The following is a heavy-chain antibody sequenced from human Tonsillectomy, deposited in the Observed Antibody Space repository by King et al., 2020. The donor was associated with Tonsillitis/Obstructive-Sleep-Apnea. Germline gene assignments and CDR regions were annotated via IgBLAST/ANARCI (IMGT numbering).Heavy chain of an antibody. Sequence: TLKESGPVLVKPTETLTLTCTVSGFSLSNARMCVSWIRQPPGNALEWLAHIFSNDEKSYSTSLKSRLTISKDTSKSQVVLTMTNMDPVDTATYYCARPTDYYDSSGYFGGKYYYYMDVWGKGTTVTVSS. CDR3: ARPTDYYDSSGYFGGKYYYYMDV. J-gene: IGHJ6*03. D-gene: IGHD3-22*01. CDR2: IFSNDEK. V-gene: IGHV2-26*01. CDR1: GFSLSNARMC.